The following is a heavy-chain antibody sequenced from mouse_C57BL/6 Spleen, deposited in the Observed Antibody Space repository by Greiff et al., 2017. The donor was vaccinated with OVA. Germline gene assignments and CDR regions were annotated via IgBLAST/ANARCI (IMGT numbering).Heavy chain of an antibody. V-gene: IGHV2-5*01. CDR1: GFSLTSYG. CDR2: IWRGGST. CDR3: AKSGVYDYDPWFAY. J-gene: IGHJ3*01. D-gene: IGHD2-4*01. Sequence: QVQLKESGPGLVQPSQSLSITCTVSGFSLTSYGVHWVRQSPGKGLEWLGVIWRGGSTDYNAAFMSRLSITNDNSKSQVFFKMNSLQADDTAIYDRAKSGVYDYDPWFAYWGQGTLVTVSA.